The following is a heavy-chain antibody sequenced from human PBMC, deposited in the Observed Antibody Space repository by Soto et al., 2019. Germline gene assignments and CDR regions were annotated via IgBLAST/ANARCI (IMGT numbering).Heavy chain of an antibody. Sequence: SETLSLTCAVYGGSFSGYYWSWIRQPPGKGLEWIGEINHSGSTNYNPSLKSRVTISVDTSKNQFSLKLSSVTAADTAVYYCASPYCGGDCSGYAFDIWGQGTMVTVSS. J-gene: IGHJ3*02. CDR3: ASPYCGGDCSGYAFDI. V-gene: IGHV4-34*01. D-gene: IGHD2-21*02. CDR1: GGSFSGYY. CDR2: INHSGST.